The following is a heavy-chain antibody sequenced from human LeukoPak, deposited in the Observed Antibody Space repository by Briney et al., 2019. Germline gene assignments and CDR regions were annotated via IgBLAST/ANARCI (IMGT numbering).Heavy chain of an antibody. J-gene: IGHJ4*02. CDR2: ISAYNGNT. V-gene: IGHV1-18*01. CDR3: ARDLAVGATTGFDY. Sequence: ASVKVSCKASGYTFTSYGISWVRQAPGQGLEWMGWISAYNGNTNYAQKLQGRVTMTTDTSTSTAYMEPRSLRSDDTAVYYCARDLAVGATTGFDYWGQGTLVTVSS. CDR1: GYTFTSYG. D-gene: IGHD1-26*01.